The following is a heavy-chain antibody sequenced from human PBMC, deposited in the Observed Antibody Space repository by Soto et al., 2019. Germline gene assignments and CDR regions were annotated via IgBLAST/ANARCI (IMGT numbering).Heavy chain of an antibody. CDR1: GFTFTNSA. Sequence: QMQLVQSGPEVKKPGTSVKVSCKASGFTFTNSAIQWVRQARGQRLEWIGWIVVGSGNTNYAQKFQERLTITRDMSTSTAYMELSSLLSEDTAIYYCAAKTGYYTCYYYMDVWGKGATVTVSS. V-gene: IGHV1-58*02. CDR3: AAKTGYYTCYYYMDV. CDR2: IVVGSGNT. D-gene: IGHD3-9*01. J-gene: IGHJ6*03.